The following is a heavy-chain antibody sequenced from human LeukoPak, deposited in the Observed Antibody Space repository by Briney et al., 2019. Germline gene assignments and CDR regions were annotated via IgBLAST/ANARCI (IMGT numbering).Heavy chain of an antibody. V-gene: IGHV1-69*04. D-gene: IGHD5-24*01. CDR3: ARLSNGYSSGMYNWFDP. CDR1: VGTFSCHA. J-gene: IGHJ5*02. CDR2: INPIVDTA. Sequence: ASVKVSCKTPVGTFSCHAITWVRQAPGQGLEWMGRINPIVDTANYAQKFHDRVTITADKSTTTVYLVLNDLTPDDTAVYFCARLSNGYSSGMYNWFDPWGQGTLVTVSS.